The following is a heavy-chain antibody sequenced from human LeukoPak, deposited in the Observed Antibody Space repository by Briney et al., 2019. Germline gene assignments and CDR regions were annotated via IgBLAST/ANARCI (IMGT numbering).Heavy chain of an antibody. CDR2: IYSAGGT. D-gene: IGHD2-21*01. J-gene: IGHJ5*02. Sequence: GGSLRLSCAASGFTVSNNYMSWVRRAAGKGLEWVALIYSAGGTYYADSVKGRFTISRDNSKNTLHLQMNSLRAADTAVYYCVRNSGELGAWGQGTLVTVSS. V-gene: IGHV3-53*01. CDR1: GFTVSNNY. CDR3: VRNSGELGA.